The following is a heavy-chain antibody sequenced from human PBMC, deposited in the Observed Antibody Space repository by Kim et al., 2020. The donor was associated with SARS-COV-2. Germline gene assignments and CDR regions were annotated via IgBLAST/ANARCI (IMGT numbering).Heavy chain of an antibody. V-gene: IGHV4-59*01. CDR2: IDESGST. Sequence: SETLSLTCAVSGGSISYYYWSWIRQPPGKGLEWIALIDESGSTSYNPSFNSRVTISIDTSENQFSLKLRSVTAADTAMYYCARSSRNVYNSFDYWGQGTL. CDR1: GGSISYYY. CDR3: ARSSRNVYNSFDY. J-gene: IGHJ4*02. D-gene: IGHD1-1*01.